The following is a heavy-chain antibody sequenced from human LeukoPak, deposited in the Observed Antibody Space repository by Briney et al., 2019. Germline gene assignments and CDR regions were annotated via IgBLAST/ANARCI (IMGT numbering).Heavy chain of an antibody. Sequence: SETLSLTCTVSKDSLSNYYWSWIRQPPGKGLEWIGEINHSGSTNYNPSLKSRVTISVDTSKNQFSLKLSSVTAADTAVYYCAGTGYSYGYSFDYWGQGTLVTVSS. CDR1: KDSLSNYY. D-gene: IGHD5-18*01. CDR2: INHSGST. V-gene: IGHV4-34*01. J-gene: IGHJ4*02. CDR3: AGTGYSYGYSFDY.